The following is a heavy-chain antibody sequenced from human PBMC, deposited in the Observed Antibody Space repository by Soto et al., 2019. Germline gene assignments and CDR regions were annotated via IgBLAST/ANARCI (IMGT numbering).Heavy chain of an antibody. Sequence: QVQLLQSGAEVKKPGSSVKVSCKVSGGTFSSFALNWVRQAPGQGLEWMGGIIPIFGTPNYAQKFQGRVTITADESTSTAYMELSSLRSEDTALYYCAQRGGGKGTTFDYWGQGTLVTVSS. CDR1: GGTFSSFA. J-gene: IGHJ4*02. V-gene: IGHV1-69*01. CDR2: IIPIFGTP. CDR3: AQRGGGKGTTFDY. D-gene: IGHD1-1*01.